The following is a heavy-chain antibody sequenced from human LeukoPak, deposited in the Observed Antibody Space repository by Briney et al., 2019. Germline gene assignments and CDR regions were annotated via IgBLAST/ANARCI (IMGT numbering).Heavy chain of an antibody. V-gene: IGHV4-59*01. D-gene: IGHD4-17*01. CDR2: IYYSGST. CDR1: GGSISSYY. CDR3: ARVMRYGDYSRWFDP. Sequence: SETLSLTCTVSGGSISSYYWSWIRQPPGKGLEWLGYIYYSGSTNYNPSLKSRVTISVDPSKNQFSLKLSSVTAADTAVYYCARVMRYGDYSRWFDPWGQGTLVTVSS. J-gene: IGHJ5*02.